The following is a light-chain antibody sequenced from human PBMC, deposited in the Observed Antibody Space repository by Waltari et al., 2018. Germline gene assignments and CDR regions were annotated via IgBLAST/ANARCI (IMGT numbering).Light chain of an antibody. CDR3: QQGHSTPRT. V-gene: IGKV1-39*01. CDR1: QSISSY. Sequence: DIQMTQSPSSLSASVGDRVTITCRASQSISSYLYWYQQKPEKAPQLLIYAASSLQSGVPSRFSGSGSGTDFTLTITSLQPEDFATYFCQQGHSTPRTLGQGTKVEIK. CDR2: AAS. J-gene: IGKJ1*01.